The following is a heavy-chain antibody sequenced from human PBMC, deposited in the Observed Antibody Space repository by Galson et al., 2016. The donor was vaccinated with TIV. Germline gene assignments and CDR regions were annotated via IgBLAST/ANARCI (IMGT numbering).Heavy chain of an antibody. J-gene: IGHJ6*02. Sequence: SETLSLTCTVSGGSITNYYGSWIRQPPGKGLEWIGYIYYSGSTNYNPSPKSRVTISVDTSKNQFSLKLSSVTAADTAVYYCARLTYPLYFYGTEVWGQGTTVTVSS. CDR2: IYYSGST. CDR3: ARLTYPLYFYGTEV. D-gene: IGHD1-20*01. V-gene: IGHV4-59*08. CDR1: GGSITNYY.